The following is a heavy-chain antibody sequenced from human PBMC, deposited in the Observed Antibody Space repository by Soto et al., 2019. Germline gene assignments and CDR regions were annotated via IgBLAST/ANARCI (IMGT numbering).Heavy chain of an antibody. D-gene: IGHD6-6*01. V-gene: IGHV1-2*02. CDR1: GYTFTGYY. CDR3: ARVWSSSPHYYYYGMDV. CDR2: INPNSGGT. J-gene: IGHJ6*02. Sequence: ASVKVSCKASGYTFTGYYMHWVRQAPGQGLEWMGWINPNSGGTNYAQKFQGRVTMTRDTSISTAYMELSRLRSDDTAVYYCARVWSSSPHYYYYGMDVWGQGTTVTVYS.